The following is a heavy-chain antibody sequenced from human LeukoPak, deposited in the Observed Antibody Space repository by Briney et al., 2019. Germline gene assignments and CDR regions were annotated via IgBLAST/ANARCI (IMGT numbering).Heavy chain of an antibody. CDR3: AREHEGSSYYMDV. J-gene: IGHJ6*03. CDR1: GGTFSSYA. CDR2: IIPIFGTA. D-gene: IGHD3-10*01. Sequence: GASVKVSCKASGGTFSSYAISWVRQAPGQGLEWMGGIIPIFGTANYAQKFQGRVTITADKSTSTAYMELSSLRPEDTAVYYCAREHEGSSYYMDVWGKGTTVTVSS. V-gene: IGHV1-69*06.